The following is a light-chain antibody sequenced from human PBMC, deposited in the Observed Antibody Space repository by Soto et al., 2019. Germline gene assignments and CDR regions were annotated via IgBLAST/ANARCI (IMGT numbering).Light chain of an antibody. J-gene: IGKJ1*01. V-gene: IGKV3-20*01. CDR1: QSVNRL. CDR3: QQNGSFPWT. CDR2: DAS. Sequence: EIVLTASPGTVSLSVGEGASLSWRASQSVNRLLAWYQQKPGQAPRLLIYDASNRATGIQDRFNGSGSGTDFTLTISRMEPEDFEVYYCQQNGSFPWTGGQGTQGDIK.